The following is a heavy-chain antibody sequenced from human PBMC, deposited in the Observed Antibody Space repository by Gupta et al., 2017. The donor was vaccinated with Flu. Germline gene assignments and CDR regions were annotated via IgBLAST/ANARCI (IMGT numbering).Heavy chain of an antibody. V-gene: IGHV3-23*01. Sequence: EVQLLESGGGLVQPGGSLRLSCAASGFTFSSYAMSWVRQAPGKGLEWVSAISGSGGSTYYADSVKGRFTISRDNSKNTLYLQMNSLRAEDTAVYYCAKQGGRDPDPGIAAAGEFDYWGQGTLVTVSS. CDR1: GFTFSSYA. J-gene: IGHJ4*02. CDR3: AKQGGRDPDPGIAAAGEFDY. D-gene: IGHD6-13*01. CDR2: ISGSGGST.